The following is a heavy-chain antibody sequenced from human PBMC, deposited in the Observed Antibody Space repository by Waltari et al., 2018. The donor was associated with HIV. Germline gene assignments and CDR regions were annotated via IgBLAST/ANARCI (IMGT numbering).Heavy chain of an antibody. V-gene: IGHV1-2*02. CDR1: GYTFTASY. CDR3: AIEWGSYSSGWYGNFQH. J-gene: IGHJ1*01. CDR2: INPNGGVT. Sequence: QVQLVQSGAEVKKPGVSVKLSCKAFGYTFTASYMPWVRQAPGPGAEGMGWINPNGGVTNYAKKFQGRVTMTRDTSISTAYMELSRLRSDDTAVYYCAIEWGSYSSGWYGNFQHCGQGTLVTVSS. D-gene: IGHD6-19*01.